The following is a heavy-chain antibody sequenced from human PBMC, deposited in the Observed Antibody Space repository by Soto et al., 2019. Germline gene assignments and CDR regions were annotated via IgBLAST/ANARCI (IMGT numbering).Heavy chain of an antibody. CDR1: GGSISSGGYY. CDR2: IYYSGST. CDR3: ARGVGYCTSTSCRGWFDP. J-gene: IGHJ5*02. D-gene: IGHD2-2*01. V-gene: IGHV4-61*08. Sequence: ETLSLTCTVSGGSISSGGYYWSWIRQHPGKGLEWIGYIYYSGSTYYNPSLKSRVSISVDTSKNQFSLKLSSVTAADTAVYYCARGVGYCTSTSCRGWFDPWGQGTLVTVSS.